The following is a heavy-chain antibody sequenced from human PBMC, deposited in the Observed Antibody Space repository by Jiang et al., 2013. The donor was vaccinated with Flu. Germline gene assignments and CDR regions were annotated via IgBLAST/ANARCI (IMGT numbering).Heavy chain of an antibody. D-gene: IGHD3-10*01. CDR2: IYYSGST. J-gene: IGHJ3*02. Sequence: TVSGDSISSYYWSWIRQPPGKGLEWIGYIYYSGSTNYNPSLKSRVTISVDTSKNQFSLKLSSVTAADTAVYYCARGGHYYGSGSYYPDIWGQGTMVTVSS. CDR1: GDSISSYY. V-gene: IGHV4-59*13. CDR3: ARGGHYYGSGSYYPDI.